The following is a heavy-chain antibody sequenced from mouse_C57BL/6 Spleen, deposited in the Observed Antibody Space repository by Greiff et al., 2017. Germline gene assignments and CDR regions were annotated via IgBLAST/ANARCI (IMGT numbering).Heavy chain of an antibody. CDR2: INPNNGGT. V-gene: IGHV1-18*01. J-gene: IGHJ2*01. CDR1: GYTFTDYN. D-gene: IGHD1-1*01. CDR3: ARRRITTVVATKTDYFDY. Sequence: EVQLQQSGPELVKPGASVKIPCKASGYTFTDYNMDWVKQSHGKSLEWIGDINPNNGGTIYNQKFKGKATLTVDKSSSTAYMELRSLTSEDTAVYYCARRRITTVVATKTDYFDYWGQGTTLTVSS.